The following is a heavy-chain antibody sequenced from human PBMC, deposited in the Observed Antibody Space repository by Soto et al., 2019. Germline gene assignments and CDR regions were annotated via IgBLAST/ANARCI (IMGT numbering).Heavy chain of an antibody. J-gene: IGHJ3*02. V-gene: IGHV1-69*13. D-gene: IGHD3-22*01. CDR2: IIPIFGTA. Sequence: SVKVSCKASGGTFSSYAISWVRQAPGQGLEWMGGIIPIFGTANYAQKFQGRVTITADESTSTAYMELSSLRSEDTAVYYCARGSLYYDSSGYYRNRDAFDIWGQGTMVTVSS. CDR1: GGTFSSYA. CDR3: ARGSLYYDSSGYYRNRDAFDI.